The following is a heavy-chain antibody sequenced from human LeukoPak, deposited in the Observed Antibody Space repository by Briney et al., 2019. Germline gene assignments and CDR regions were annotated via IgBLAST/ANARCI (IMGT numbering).Heavy chain of an antibody. J-gene: IGHJ3*02. V-gene: IGHV3-11*01. CDR3: ATTPPVYSSSWYEGAFDI. CDR1: GFTFSDYY. D-gene: IGHD6-13*01. Sequence: GGSLRLSCAASGFTFSDYYMSWIRQAPGKGLEWVSYISSSGSTIHYADSVKGRFTISRDNAKNSLYLQMNSLRAEDTAVYYCATTPPVYSSSWYEGAFDIWGQGTMVTVSS. CDR2: ISSSGSTI.